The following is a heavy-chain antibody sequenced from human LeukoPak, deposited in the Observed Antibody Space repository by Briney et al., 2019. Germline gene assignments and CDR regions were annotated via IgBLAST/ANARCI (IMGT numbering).Heavy chain of an antibody. Sequence: GASVKVSCKASGGTFSSYAISWVRQAPGQGLEWMGGIIPIFGTANYAQKFQGRVTITADKSTSTAYMELSSLRSEDTAVYYCARAELYYDSSGYYPNWFDPWGQGTLVTVSS. CDR1: GGTFSSYA. CDR3: ARAELYYDSSGYYPNWFDP. CDR2: IIPIFGTA. D-gene: IGHD3-22*01. V-gene: IGHV1-69*06. J-gene: IGHJ5*02.